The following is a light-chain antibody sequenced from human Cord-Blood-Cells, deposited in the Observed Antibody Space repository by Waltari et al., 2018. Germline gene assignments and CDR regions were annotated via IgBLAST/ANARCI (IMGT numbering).Light chain of an antibody. V-gene: IGLV1-44*01. Sequence: QSVLTQPPSASGTPGQRVTISCSGSSSNIGSNTVNWYQQLPGTAPKLLSYSNNQRPSGVPDRFSGSKSGTSASLAISGLQSEDEADYYCAAWDDSLNGPNWVFGGGTKLTVL. J-gene: IGLJ3*02. CDR3: AAWDDSLNGPNWV. CDR1: SSNIGSNT. CDR2: SNN.